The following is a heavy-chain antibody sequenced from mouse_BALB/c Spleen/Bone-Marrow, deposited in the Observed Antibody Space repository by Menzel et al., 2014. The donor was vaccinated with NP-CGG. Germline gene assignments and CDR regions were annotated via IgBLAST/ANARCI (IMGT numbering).Heavy chain of an antibody. J-gene: IGHJ2*01. CDR2: IDTSDSYT. Sequence: VKLQESGAELVMPGASVKMSCKASGYTFTDYWMHWVKQRPGQGLEWIGAIDTSDSYTSYNQKFKGKATLTVDESSSTAYMQLSSLTSEDAAVYYCARSYYGSSYFDYWGQGTTLTVSS. CDR1: GYTFTDYW. D-gene: IGHD1-1*01. V-gene: IGHV1-69*01. CDR3: ARSYYGSSYFDY.